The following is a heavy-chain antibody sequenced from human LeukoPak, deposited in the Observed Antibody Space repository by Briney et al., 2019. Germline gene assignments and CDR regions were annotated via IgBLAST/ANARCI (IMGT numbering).Heavy chain of an antibody. D-gene: IGHD3-22*01. CDR2: IWYDGSNK. J-gene: IGHJ4*02. CDR3: AKAGRGYYYDSSGYSGPTDY. CDR1: GFTFSSYG. Sequence: GGSLRLSCAASGFTFSSYGMHWVRQAPGKGLEWAAVIWYDGSNKYYADSVKGRFTISRDNSKNTLYLQMNSLRAEDTAVYYCAKAGRGYYYDSSGYSGPTDYWGQGTLVTVSS. V-gene: IGHV3-33*06.